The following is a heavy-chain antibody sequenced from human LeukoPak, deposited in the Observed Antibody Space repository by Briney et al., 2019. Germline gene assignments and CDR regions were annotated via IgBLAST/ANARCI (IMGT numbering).Heavy chain of an antibody. V-gene: IGHV3-13*01. Sequence: PGASLRLSCAVSGFTFNYYDMHSVRHAPGKRLEWVSAIRTIGDTQYPGSVKGRFAMSREDAKNSVHLQMNTLRAGDTAVYYCARGVSYYYDNSGHPGWYFDLWGRGTLVTVSS. CDR1: GFTFNYYD. CDR3: ARGVSYYYDNSGHPGWYFDL. J-gene: IGHJ2*01. CDR2: IRTIGDT. D-gene: IGHD3-22*01.